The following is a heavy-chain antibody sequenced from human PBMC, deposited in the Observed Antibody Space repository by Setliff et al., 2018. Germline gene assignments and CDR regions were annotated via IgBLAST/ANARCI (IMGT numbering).Heavy chain of an antibody. CDR1: GDSISSTYYY. CDR2: ISFGGNT. CDR3: ARDPGHRSRTWSLDY. Sequence: SETLSLTCTVSGDSISSTYYYWGWIRQPPGKGLEWIGSISFGGNTYYNPSLKSRVTISLDTSKNQFSLKLNSVTAADTAVYSCARDPGHRSRTWSLDYWGQGTLVTVSS. V-gene: IGHV4-39*07. J-gene: IGHJ4*02.